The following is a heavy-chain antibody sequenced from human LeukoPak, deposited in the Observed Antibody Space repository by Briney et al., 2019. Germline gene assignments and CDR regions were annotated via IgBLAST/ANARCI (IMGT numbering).Heavy chain of an antibody. J-gene: IGHJ6*02. CDR1: GYTFTSYG. V-gene: IGHV1-18*01. CDR2: ISAYNGNT. D-gene: IGHD3-22*01. CDR3: ARVSLWLFGRRTYYYYSMDV. Sequence: ASVKVSCKASGYTFTSYGISWVRQAPGQGLEWMGWISAYNGNTNYAQKLQGRVTMTTDTSTSTAYMELRSLRSDDTAVYYCARVSLWLFGRRTYYYYSMDVWGQGTTVTVSS.